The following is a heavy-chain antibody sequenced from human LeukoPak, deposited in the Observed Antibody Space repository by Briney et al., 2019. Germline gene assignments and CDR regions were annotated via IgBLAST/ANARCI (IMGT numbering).Heavy chain of an antibody. CDR1: GFTFGTYA. J-gene: IGHJ4*02. CDR2: ISGSDGRT. V-gene: IGHV3-23*01. D-gene: IGHD4-11*01. Sequence: YPGGSLRLSCAASGFTFGTYAMNWVRQAPGKGLEWVSAISGSDGRTYYADSVKGRFTISRDNSENTLYLQLNSLRVEDTAVYFCARILRYSNYVGGDPFDYWGQGILVTVSS. CDR3: ARILRYSNYVGGDPFDY.